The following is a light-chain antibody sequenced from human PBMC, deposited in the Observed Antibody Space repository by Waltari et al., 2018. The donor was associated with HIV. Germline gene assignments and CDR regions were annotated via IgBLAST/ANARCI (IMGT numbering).Light chain of an antibody. Sequence: QSVLTQPPSASGTPGQRVSISCSGSSSNIGSNYVYWYQQLPGTAPKLLMYRNDERPSGVPDRFSGSKFGTSASLALSGLRSEDEADYYCAAWDNSLSAWVFGGGTKLTVL. CDR3: AAWDNSLSAWV. CDR2: RND. CDR1: SSNIGSNY. V-gene: IGLV1-47*01. J-gene: IGLJ3*02.